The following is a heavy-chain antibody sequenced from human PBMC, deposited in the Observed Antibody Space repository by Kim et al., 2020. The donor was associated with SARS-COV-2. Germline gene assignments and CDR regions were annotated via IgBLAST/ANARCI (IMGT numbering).Heavy chain of an antibody. Sequence: SETLSLTCAVYGGSFSGYYWSWIRQPPGKGLEWIGEINHSGSTNYNPSLKSRVTISVDTSKNQFSLKLSSVTAADTAVYYCARGRSGWYNYWGQGTLVTVSS. CDR3: ARGRSGWYNY. V-gene: IGHV4-34*01. D-gene: IGHD6-19*01. J-gene: IGHJ4*02. CDR2: INHSGST. CDR1: GGSFSGYY.